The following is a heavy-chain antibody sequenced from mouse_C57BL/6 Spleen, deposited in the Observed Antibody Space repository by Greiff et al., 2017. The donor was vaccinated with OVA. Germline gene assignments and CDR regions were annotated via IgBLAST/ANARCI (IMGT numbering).Heavy chain of an antibody. J-gene: IGHJ1*03. V-gene: IGHV1-52*01. Sequence: QVQLQQSGAELVRPGSSVKLSCKASGYTFTSYWMHWVKQRPIQGLEWIGNIDPSDSETHYNQKFKDKATLTVDKSSSTAYMQLSSLTSEDSAVYYCARGVGRYFDVWGTGTTVTVSS. CDR2: IDPSDSET. CDR3: ARGVGRYFDV. CDR1: GYTFTSYW. D-gene: IGHD4-1*01.